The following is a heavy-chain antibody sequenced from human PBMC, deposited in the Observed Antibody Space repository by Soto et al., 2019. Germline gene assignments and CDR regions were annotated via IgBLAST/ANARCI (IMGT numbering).Heavy chain of an antibody. V-gene: IGHV1-3*01. CDR2: INVCNGNT. D-gene: IGHD2-15*01. Sequence: ASVKVSCKASGYTFTDYAIHWVRQAPGQGLEWMGWINVCNGNTGYSRKFQGRVTNARDMSASTAYIEVTSLTSEDTAIYYCAREGAHYTPLDHWGQGTLVTVSS. CDR3: AREGAHYTPLDH. J-gene: IGHJ4*02. CDR1: GYTFTDYA.